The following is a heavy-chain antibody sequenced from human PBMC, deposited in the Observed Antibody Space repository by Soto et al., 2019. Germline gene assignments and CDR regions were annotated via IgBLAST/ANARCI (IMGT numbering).Heavy chain of an antibody. D-gene: IGHD5-12*01. CDR2: ISYGGSDK. V-gene: IGHV3-30-3*01. CDR1: GFTFSSYA. J-gene: IGHJ4*02. CDR3: ASGIVATIMSSFGY. Sequence: QVQLVESGGGVVQPGRSLRLSCAASGFTFSSYAMHWVRQAPGKGLEWVAVISYGGSDKYYADSVKGRFTISRDNSKNTLYVQMNSLRAEDTAVYYCASGIVATIMSSFGYWCQGTLVTVSS.